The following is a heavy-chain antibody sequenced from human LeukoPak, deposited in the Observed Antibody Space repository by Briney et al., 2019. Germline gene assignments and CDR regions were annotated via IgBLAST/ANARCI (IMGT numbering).Heavy chain of an antibody. Sequence: PSETLSLTCAVYGGSFSGYYWSWIRQPPGKGLEWIGEINHSGSTNYNPSLKSRVTISVDTSKNQFSLKLSSVTAADTAVYYCAREKVRLGSSWYVTEYGMDVWRQGSTVTVCS. D-gene: IGHD6-13*01. J-gene: IGHJ6*01. CDR1: GGSFSGYY. V-gene: IGHV4-34*01. CDR3: AREKVRLGSSWYVTEYGMDV. CDR2: INHSGST.